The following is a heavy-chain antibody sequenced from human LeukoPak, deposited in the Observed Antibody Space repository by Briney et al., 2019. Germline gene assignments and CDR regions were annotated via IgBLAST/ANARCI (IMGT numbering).Heavy chain of an antibody. CDR2: IYHSGST. J-gene: IGHJ4*02. Sequence: SETLSLTCAVSGYSISSGYYWGWIRQPPGKGLEWIGSIYHSGSTYYNPSLKSRVTISVDTSKNQFSLKLSSVTAADTAVYYCASRMTILWWPFDYWGQGTLVTVSS. CDR3: ASRMTILWWPFDY. D-gene: IGHD2-21*01. CDR1: GYSISSGYY. V-gene: IGHV4-38-2*01.